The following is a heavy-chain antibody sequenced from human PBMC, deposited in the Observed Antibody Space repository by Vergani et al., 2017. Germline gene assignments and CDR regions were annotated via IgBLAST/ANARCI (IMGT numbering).Heavy chain of an antibody. CDR2: IYHSGGA. D-gene: IGHD3-9*01. CDR1: GGSITSSSYY. J-gene: IGHJ4*02. V-gene: IGHV4-39*01. CDR3: ARTESFILRYFHCAL. Sequence: QLHLQESGPGLVKPSETLSLTCTVSGGSITSSSYYLGWIRQPPGKGLEWIGNIYHSGGAYYNPSLKGRVTISVDTSKNQFSLEVTSVTAADTAIYFCARTESFILRYFHCALWGQGTLVTVSS.